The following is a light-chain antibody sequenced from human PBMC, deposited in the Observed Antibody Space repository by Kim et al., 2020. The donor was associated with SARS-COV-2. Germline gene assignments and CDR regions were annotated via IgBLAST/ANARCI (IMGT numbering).Light chain of an antibody. CDR2: GNS. CDR1: SSNIGAGYD. CDR3: QSYDSSLSGWV. Sequence: SVTILRPGSSSNIGAGYDVHWYQQLPGTAPKLLIYGNSNRPSGVPDRFSGSNSGTSASLAITGLQAEDEADYYGQSYDSSLSGWVFGGGTQLTVL. V-gene: IGLV1-40*01. J-gene: IGLJ3*02.